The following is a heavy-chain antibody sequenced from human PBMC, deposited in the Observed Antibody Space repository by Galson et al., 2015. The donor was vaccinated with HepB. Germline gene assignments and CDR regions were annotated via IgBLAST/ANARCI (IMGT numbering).Heavy chain of an antibody. CDR2: IGTAGDP. CDR1: GFTFSSYD. Sequence: SLRLSCAASGFTFSSYDMHWVRQATGKGLEWVSAIGTAGDPYYPGSVKGRFTISRENAKNSLYLQMNSLRAGDTAVYYCARGGYDYVWGSYRYHYYGMDVWGQGTTVTVSS. D-gene: IGHD3-16*02. J-gene: IGHJ6*02. V-gene: IGHV3-13*05. CDR3: ARGGYDYVWGSYRYHYYGMDV.